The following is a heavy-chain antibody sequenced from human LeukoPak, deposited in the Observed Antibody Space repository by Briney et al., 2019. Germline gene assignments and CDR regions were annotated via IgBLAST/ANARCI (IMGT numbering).Heavy chain of an antibody. J-gene: IGHJ4*02. Sequence: GGSLRLSCAASGFTVSSNYMSWVRQAPGKGLQWASLIYSGGSTYYADSVKGRFTISRDNSKNTLYLQMNSLRAEDTAVYYCARDLGPGEGSDYWGQGTLVIVSS. CDR2: IYSGGST. D-gene: IGHD7-27*01. V-gene: IGHV3-53*01. CDR3: ARDLGPGEGSDY. CDR1: GFTVSSNY.